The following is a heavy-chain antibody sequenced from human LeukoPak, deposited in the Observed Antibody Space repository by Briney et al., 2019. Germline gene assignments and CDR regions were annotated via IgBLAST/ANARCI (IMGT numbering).Heavy chain of an antibody. J-gene: IGHJ3*02. Sequence: PGGSLRLSCAASGFTFRSYAMHWVRQAPGKGLEYVSAISSNGGSTYYANSVQGRFTISRDNSKNTLYLQMGSLRAEDMAVYYCAKDLYDYVWGTNDAFDIWGQGTMVTVSS. CDR3: AKDLYDYVWGTNDAFDI. CDR2: ISSNGGST. CDR1: GFTFRSYA. D-gene: IGHD3-16*01. V-gene: IGHV3-64*01.